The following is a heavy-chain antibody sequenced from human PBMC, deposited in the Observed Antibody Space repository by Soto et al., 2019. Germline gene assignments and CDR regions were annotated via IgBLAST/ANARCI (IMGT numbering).Heavy chain of an antibody. CDR2: MNPNSGNT. Sequence: ASVKVSCKASGYTFTSYDINWVRQATGQGLEWMGWMNPNSGNTGYAQKFQGRVTMTRNTSISTAYMELSGLRSEDTAVYYCAREDFLYCSSTSCYSSYYYYYGMDVWGQGTTVTVSS. D-gene: IGHD2-2*02. V-gene: IGHV1-8*01. CDR1: GYTFTSYD. J-gene: IGHJ6*02. CDR3: AREDFLYCSSTSCYSSYYYYYGMDV.